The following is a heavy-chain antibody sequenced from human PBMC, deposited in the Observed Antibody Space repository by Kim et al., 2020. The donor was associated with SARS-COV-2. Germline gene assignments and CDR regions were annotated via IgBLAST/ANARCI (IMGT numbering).Heavy chain of an antibody. CDR1: GFTFNTYG. V-gene: IGHV3-30*03. CDR2: ISYDGSHK. Sequence: GGSLRLSCAASGFTFNTYGMHWVRQAPGKGLEGVAVISYDGSHKYYVDSVKGRFTISRDNPKNTLYLQMNSLRIEDTAVYYCARSFSGSYFGYDYWGQGSLVTVSS. D-gene: IGHD1-26*01. CDR3: ARSFSGSYFGYDY. J-gene: IGHJ4*02.